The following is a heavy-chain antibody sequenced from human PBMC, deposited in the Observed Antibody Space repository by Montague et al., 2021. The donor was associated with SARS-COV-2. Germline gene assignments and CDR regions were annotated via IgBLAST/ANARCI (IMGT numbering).Heavy chain of an antibody. V-gene: IGHV3-48*04. CDR2: ISSSTHII. CDR3: AKDLVLRAARPDALVV. D-gene: IGHD6-6*01. J-gene: IGHJ3*01. Sequence: SLRLSCAASGFTFSSYSVNWVRQAPGKGLEWISYISSSTHIIYYADSVKGRFTISRDNARNSLYLQMNSLRVDDTAVYYCAKDLVLRAARPDALVVWGQGTVVTVSS. CDR1: GFTFSSYS.